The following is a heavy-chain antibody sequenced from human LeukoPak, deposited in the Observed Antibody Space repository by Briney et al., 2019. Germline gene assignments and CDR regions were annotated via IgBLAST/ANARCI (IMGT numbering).Heavy chain of an antibody. CDR1: GGTFSSYA. V-gene: IGHV1-69*13. CDR3: ARALQIFGVDYNWFDP. J-gene: IGHJ5*02. CDR2: IIPIFGTA. D-gene: IGHD3-3*01. Sequence: SVKVSCKASGGTFSSYAISWVRQAPGQGLEWMGGIIPIFGTANYAQKFQGRVTITADESTSTAYMELSSLRSEDTAVYYCARALQIFGVDYNWFDPWGQGVLVTVSS.